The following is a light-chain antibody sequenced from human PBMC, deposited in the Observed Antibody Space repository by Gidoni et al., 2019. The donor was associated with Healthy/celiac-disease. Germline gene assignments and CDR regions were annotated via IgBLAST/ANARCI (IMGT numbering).Light chain of an antibody. CDR3: AAWDDSLNGHWV. V-gene: IGLV1-44*01. J-gene: IGLJ3*02. CDR1: SSNIGRNT. Sequence: QSVLTQPPSASGTPGQRVTISCSGSSSNIGRNTVNWYQQLPGTAPKLLIYRNNPRPSAVPDRFSGSKSGTSASLAISGLQSEDEADYYCAAWDDSLNGHWVFGGGTKLTVL. CDR2: RNN.